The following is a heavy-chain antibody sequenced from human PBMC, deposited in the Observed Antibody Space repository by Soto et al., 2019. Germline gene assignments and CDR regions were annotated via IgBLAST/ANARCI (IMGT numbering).Heavy chain of an antibody. Sequence: GGSLRLSCAAPGFTFSSYWMHWVRQAPGKGLVWVSRLNSDGSSTSYADSVKGRFTISRDNAKNTLYLQMNSLRAEDTAVYYCGKGYSSAIWGQGTLVTVSS. CDR3: GKGYSSAI. CDR1: GFTFSSYW. V-gene: IGHV3-74*01. J-gene: IGHJ4*02. D-gene: IGHD6-25*01. CDR2: LNSDGSST.